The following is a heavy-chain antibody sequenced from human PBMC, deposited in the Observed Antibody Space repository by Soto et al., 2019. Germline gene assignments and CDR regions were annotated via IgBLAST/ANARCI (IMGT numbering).Heavy chain of an antibody. CDR3: ARDGQWLVQDAFDI. J-gene: IGHJ3*02. CDR1: GFTFSSYG. CDR2: IWYDGSNK. V-gene: IGHV3-33*01. D-gene: IGHD6-19*01. Sequence: QVQLVESGGGVVQPGRSLRLSCAASGFTFSSYGMHWVRQAPGKGLEWVAAIWYDGSNKYYADSVKGRFTISRDNSKNTLYLQMNSLRAEDTAVYYCARDGQWLVQDAFDIWGQGTMVTVSS.